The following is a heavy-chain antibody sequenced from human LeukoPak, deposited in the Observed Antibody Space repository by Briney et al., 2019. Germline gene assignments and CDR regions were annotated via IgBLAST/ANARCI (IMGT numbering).Heavy chain of an antibody. CDR1: GGSFSGYY. CDR3: AKVDYSNVYYMDV. D-gene: IGHD5-18*01. Sequence: PSETLSLTCAVYGGSFSGYYWSWIRQPPGKGLEWIGEINHSGSTNYNPSLKSRVTISVDTSKNQFSLKLSSVTAADTAVYYCAKVDYSNVYYMDVWGKGTTVTVSS. CDR2: INHSGST. V-gene: IGHV4-34*01. J-gene: IGHJ6*03.